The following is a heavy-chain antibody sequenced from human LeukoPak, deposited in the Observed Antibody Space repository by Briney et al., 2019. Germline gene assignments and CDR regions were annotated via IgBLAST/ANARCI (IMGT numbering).Heavy chain of an antibody. CDR3: ARESRLLWFGELSGPIDY. Sequence: PSETLSLTCTASGGSISSYYWSWIRQPPGKGLEWIGRIYTSGSTNYNPSLKSRVTMSVDTSKSQFSLKLSSVTAADTAVYYCARESRLLWFGELSGPIDYWGQGTLVTVSS. D-gene: IGHD3-10*01. J-gene: IGHJ4*02. CDR1: GGSISSYY. CDR2: IYTSGST. V-gene: IGHV4-4*07.